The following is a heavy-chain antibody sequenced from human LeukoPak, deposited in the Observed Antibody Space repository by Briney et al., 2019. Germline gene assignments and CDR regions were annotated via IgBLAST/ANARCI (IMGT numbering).Heavy chain of an antibody. CDR3: ARGSPYGSGTGGEDY. CDR2: ISTSSRYI. D-gene: IGHD3-10*01. V-gene: IGHV3-21*01. CDR1: RFTFSSYS. Sequence: GGSLRLSCAASRFTFSSYSLNWVRQAPGKGLEWVSSISTSSRYIYYADSVKGRFTISRDNAKNSLYLQMNSLRAEDTAVYYCARGSPYGSGTGGEDYWGQGTLVTVSS. J-gene: IGHJ4*02.